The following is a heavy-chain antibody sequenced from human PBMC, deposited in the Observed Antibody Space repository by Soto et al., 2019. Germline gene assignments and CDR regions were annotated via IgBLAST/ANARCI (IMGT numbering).Heavy chain of an antibody. D-gene: IGHD3-3*01. CDR3: ARGRWSYFDE. V-gene: IGHV4-39*01. Sequence: PSETLCLTCPVSGGTISSSSYYWGWIRQPPGKGLEWIGSIYYSGSTYYNPSLKSRVTISVDTSKNQFSLKLSSVTAADTAVYYCARGRWSYFDERGQGNLGTVSS. CDR2: IYYSGST. CDR1: GGTISSSSYY. J-gene: IGHJ4*02.